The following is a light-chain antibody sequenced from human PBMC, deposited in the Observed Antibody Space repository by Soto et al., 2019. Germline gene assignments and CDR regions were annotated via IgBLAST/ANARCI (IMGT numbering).Light chain of an antibody. V-gene: IGLV2-23*01. CDR3: CSYAGRSTTLYV. Sequence: QSALTQPASVSGSPGQSITISCTGTSSDVGSYNLVSWYQQHPGKAPKLMIHEGSKRPSGVSDRFSGSKSGNTASLTISGLQAEDEADYYCCSYAGRSTTLYVFGTGTKVTVL. CDR1: SSDVGSYNL. J-gene: IGLJ1*01. CDR2: EGS.